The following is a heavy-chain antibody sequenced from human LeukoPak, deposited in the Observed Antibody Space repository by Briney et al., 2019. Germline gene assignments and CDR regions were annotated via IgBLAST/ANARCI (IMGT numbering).Heavy chain of an antibody. V-gene: IGHV4-31*02. J-gene: IGHJ4*02. Sequence: LRLSCAASGFTFSSYSMNWIRQHPGKGLEWIGYIYYSGSTYYNPSLKSRVTISVDTSKNQFSLKLSSVTAADTTVYYCARVTSDGYPHDYWGQGTLVTVSS. CDR1: GFTFSSYS. CDR2: IYYSGST. D-gene: IGHD5-24*01. CDR3: ARVTSDGYPHDY.